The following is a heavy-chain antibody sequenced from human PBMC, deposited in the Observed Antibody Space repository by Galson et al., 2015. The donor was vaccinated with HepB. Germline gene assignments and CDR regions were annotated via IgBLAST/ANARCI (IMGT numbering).Heavy chain of an antibody. Sequence: SLRLSCAASGFTFSSHAMNWVRQAPGKGLEWVALISYDGRNEFYADSVKGRFTISRDNSKNTLYLQMNSPKTEDTALYYCARDSGTKGSLDYWGQGILVTVSS. CDR1: GFTFSSHA. CDR3: ARDSGTKGSLDY. J-gene: IGHJ4*02. V-gene: IGHV3-30*04. CDR2: ISYDGRNE. D-gene: IGHD1-26*01.